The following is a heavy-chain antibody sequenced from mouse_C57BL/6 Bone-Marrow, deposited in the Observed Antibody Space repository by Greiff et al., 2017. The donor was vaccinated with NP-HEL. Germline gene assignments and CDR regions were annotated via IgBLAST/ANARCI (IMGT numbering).Heavy chain of an antibody. J-gene: IGHJ3*01. Sequence: QVQLQQPGAELVRPGTSVKLSCKASGYTFTSYWMHWVKQRPGQGLEWIGVIDPSDSYTNYNQKFKGKATLTVDTSSSTAYMQLSSLTSEDSAVYYCASGGLGPFAYWGQGTLVTVSA. CDR2: IDPSDSYT. CDR1: GYTFTSYW. D-gene: IGHD4-1*01. CDR3: ASGGLGPFAY. V-gene: IGHV1-59*01.